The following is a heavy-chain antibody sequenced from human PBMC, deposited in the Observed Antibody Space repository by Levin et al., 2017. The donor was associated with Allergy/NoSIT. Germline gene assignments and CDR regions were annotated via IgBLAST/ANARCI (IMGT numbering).Heavy chain of an antibody. J-gene: IGHJ6*02. CDR3: SRDALGFVRGVVVAARPRYYYGLDV. V-gene: IGHV4-34*01. CDR2: INHSGGS. Sequence: SQTLSLTCAVYGGSFSGSSWSWIRQPPGKGLEWIGEINHSGGSNYSPSLKSRLTISVDTSKNQFSLQLSSVTAADTAVYYCSRDALGFVRGVVVAARPRYYYGLDVWGQGTTVTVSS. CDR1: GGSFSGSS. D-gene: IGHD2-15*01.